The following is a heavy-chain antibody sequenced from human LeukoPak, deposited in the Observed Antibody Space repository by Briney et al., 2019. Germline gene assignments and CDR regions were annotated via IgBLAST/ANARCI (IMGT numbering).Heavy chain of an antibody. D-gene: IGHD2-21*02. V-gene: IGHV3-53*01. J-gene: IGHJ1*01. CDR3: ARTDETAPAEDFQH. CDR1: GFRLSSKY. Sequence: GGSLRLSCAASGFRLSSKYMSWVRQAPGKGLEWVSVIYSGGSTYYSDSVKGRFTISRDNSKNTLYLQMKSLRAEDTAVYYCARTDETAPAEDFQHWGQGTLVTVSS. CDR2: IYSGGST.